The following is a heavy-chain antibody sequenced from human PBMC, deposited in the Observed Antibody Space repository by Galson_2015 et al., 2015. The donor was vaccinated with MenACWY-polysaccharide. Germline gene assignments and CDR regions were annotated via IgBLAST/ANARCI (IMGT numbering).Heavy chain of an antibody. V-gene: IGHV4-34*01. Sequence: ETLSLTCAIYDGSFSGYYWSWIRQPPGKGLEWIGEINHSGSTNYNPSLKSRVTMSVDTSKNQFSLKLSSVTAADTAVYYCARGYCSSNSCHFYFDYWGQGTLVTVSS. CDR2: INHSGST. D-gene: IGHD2-2*01. CDR3: ARGYCSSNSCHFYFDY. J-gene: IGHJ4*02. CDR1: DGSFSGYY.